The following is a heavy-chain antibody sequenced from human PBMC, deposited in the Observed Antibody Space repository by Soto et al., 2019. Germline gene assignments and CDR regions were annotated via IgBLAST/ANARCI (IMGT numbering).Heavy chain of an antibody. CDR3: AKDRGALRWSEEHYYFDY. Sequence: GGSLRLSCAASGFTFSGYGMHWVRQAPGKGLEWVAVILYDGSKKYYADSMKGRFTISRDNSKNTLYLQMDSLRAEDTAVYYCAKDRGALRWSEEHYYFDYWGQGALVTVSS. J-gene: IGHJ4*02. CDR2: ILYDGSKK. CDR1: GFTFSGYG. D-gene: IGHD4-17*01. V-gene: IGHV3-30*18.